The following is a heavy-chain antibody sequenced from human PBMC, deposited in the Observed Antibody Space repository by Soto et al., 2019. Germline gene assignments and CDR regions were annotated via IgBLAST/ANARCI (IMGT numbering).Heavy chain of an antibody. D-gene: IGHD3-10*01. CDR3: AGLLWFGETQGYYYGMDV. CDR1: GGSFSGYY. J-gene: IGHJ6*02. Sequence: HSQTLSLTCAVYGGSFSGYYWSWIRQPPGKGLEWIGEINHSGSTNYNPSLKSRVTISVDTSKNQFSLKLSSVTAADTAVYYCAGLLWFGETQGYYYGMDVWGQGTTVTVSS. V-gene: IGHV4-34*01. CDR2: INHSGST.